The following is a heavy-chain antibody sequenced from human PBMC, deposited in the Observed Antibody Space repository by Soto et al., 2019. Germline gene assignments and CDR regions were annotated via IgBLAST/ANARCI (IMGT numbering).Heavy chain of an antibody. V-gene: IGHV1-3*04. Sequence: QVQLVQSGAGVQKPGATANISCKASGYRFTAYDMHWVRQAPGQRLEWLGWINTATGDTKYSPSFQGRVTLSRDTSATTAYMELSGLRFEDTAVYYCARTRGYCSGGSCYPLDRWGQGTLVTVSS. D-gene: IGHD2-15*01. CDR2: INTATGDT. CDR1: GYRFTAYD. J-gene: IGHJ5*02. CDR3: ARTRGYCSGGSCYPLDR.